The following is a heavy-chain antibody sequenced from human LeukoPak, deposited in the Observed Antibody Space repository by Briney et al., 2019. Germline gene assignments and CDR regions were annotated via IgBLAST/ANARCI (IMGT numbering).Heavy chain of an antibody. V-gene: IGHV3-74*01. CDR2: INSDESST. J-gene: IGHJ4*02. D-gene: IGHD3-22*01. CDR3: AKDWGYYDSSGYLDY. CDR1: GFTFSSYW. Sequence: GGSLRLSCAASGFTFSSYWMHWVRQAPGKGLMWLSRINSDESSTSYADSVKGRFTISRDNAQNTLYLQMNSLRAEDTAVYYCAKDWGYYDSSGYLDYWGQGTLVTVSS.